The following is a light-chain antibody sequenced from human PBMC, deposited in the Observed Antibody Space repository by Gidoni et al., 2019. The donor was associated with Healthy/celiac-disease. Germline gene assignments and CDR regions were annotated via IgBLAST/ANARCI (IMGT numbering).Light chain of an antibody. CDR3: QQYNNWPPSYT. CDR2: GAS. J-gene: IGKJ2*01. Sequence: ELVMPPSPSTLSVSPGERATLSCRASQSVSSNLAWYQQKPGQAPRLLIYGASTRATGIPARLRGSGSGTEFTLTISSLQSEDVAVYYCQQYNNWPPSYTFGQGTKLEIK. V-gene: IGKV3-15*01. CDR1: QSVSSN.